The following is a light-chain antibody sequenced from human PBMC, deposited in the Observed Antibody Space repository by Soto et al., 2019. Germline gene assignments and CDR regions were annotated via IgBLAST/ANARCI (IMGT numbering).Light chain of an antibody. V-gene: IGKV1-12*01. CDR1: QGISSW. CDR3: QKYSRAPWT. Sequence: DIQMTQSPSSVSASVGDRVTITCRASQGISSWLAWYQQKPGKAPKLLIYATSSLQSGVPPRFSGSISGTDFTLTISSLQPEDVATYYCQKYSRAPWTFGQGTKVDIK. J-gene: IGKJ1*01. CDR2: ATS.